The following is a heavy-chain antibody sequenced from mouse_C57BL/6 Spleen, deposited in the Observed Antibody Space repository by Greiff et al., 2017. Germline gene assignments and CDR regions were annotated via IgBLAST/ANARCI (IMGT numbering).Heavy chain of an antibody. CDR3: ARPRDYDVRAMDY. CDR2: ISSGSSTI. V-gene: IGHV5-17*01. Sequence: EVKLVESGGGLVKPGGSLKLSCAASGFTFSDYGMHWVRQAPEKGLEWVAYISSGSSTIYYADTVKGRFTISRDNAKNTLFLQMTSLRSEDTAMYYCARPRDYDVRAMDYWGQGTSGTVSS. CDR1: GFTFSDYG. D-gene: IGHD2-4*01. J-gene: IGHJ4*01.